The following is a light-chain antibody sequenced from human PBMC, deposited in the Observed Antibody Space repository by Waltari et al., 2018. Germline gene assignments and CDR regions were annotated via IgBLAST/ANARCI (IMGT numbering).Light chain of an antibody. CDR1: QGISSY. V-gene: IGKV1-13*02. J-gene: IGKJ1*01. CDR2: YAN. CDR3: QQGNSYPRT. Sequence: IQMSQSPSSLSASVGDRVTITCRASQGISSYLNWYQQKPGKAPKLLIYYANSLASGVPSRFSGGGSGTEFTLTISSLQPEDFATYYCQQGNSYPRTFGQGTKVEIK.